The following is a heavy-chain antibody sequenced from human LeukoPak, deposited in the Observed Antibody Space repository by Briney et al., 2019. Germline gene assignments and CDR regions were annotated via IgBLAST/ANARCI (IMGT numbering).Heavy chain of an antibody. CDR2: VYISGNT. D-gene: IGHD3-3*01. J-gene: IGHJ3*02. CDR1: GGSISDYN. CDR3: ARTYDFWSGSDAFDI. Sequence: PSETLSLTCTVSGGSISDYNWSWIRQPAGKGLEWIGRVYISGNTNYNPSLKSRVTMSVDTSKDQLSLKLSSVTAADTAVYYCARTYDFWSGSDAFDIWGQGTMVTVSS. V-gene: IGHV4-4*07.